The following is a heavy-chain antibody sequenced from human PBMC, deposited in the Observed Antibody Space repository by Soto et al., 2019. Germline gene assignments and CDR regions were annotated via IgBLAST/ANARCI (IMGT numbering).Heavy chain of an antibody. Sequence: QVQLVQSGAEVKKPGASVKVSCKASCSTFTSYVISWVRQAPGQGLEWMGWISAYNGNTNYAQKLQGRVTMTTDTATGTVYLDLSSLRADDTAVYYCVRDWAAAGPFDYWGQGTLVTGSS. CDR3: VRDWAAAGPFDY. CDR2: ISAYNGNT. J-gene: IGHJ4*02. V-gene: IGHV1-18*01. D-gene: IGHD6-13*01. CDR1: CSTFTSYV.